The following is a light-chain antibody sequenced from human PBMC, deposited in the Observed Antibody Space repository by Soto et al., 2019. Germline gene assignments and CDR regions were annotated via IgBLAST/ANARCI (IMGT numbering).Light chain of an antibody. CDR3: QSYDSSLRAVV. J-gene: IGLJ2*01. V-gene: IGLV1-40*01. CDR1: TSNIGAGFA. Sequence: QSVLTQPPSVSGAPGQRVTISCTGSTSNIGAGFAVHWYQQVPGTAPKLLIFGNTNRPSGVPDRLSGSKSGASASLAITGLQADDEADYYCQSYDSSLRAVVFGGWTKVTVL. CDR2: GNT.